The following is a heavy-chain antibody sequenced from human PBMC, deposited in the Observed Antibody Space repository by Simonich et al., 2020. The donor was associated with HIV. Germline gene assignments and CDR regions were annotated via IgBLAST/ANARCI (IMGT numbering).Heavy chain of an antibody. CDR3: ARAGVRQWLVKYLQH. D-gene: IGHD6-19*01. CDR1: GYNFTGYY. V-gene: IGHV1-2*02. J-gene: IGHJ1*01. CDR2: INPNSGDT. Sequence: QVQLVQSGAEVKKPGASVKVSCKASGYNFTGYYLHWVRQAPGQGLEWMGWINPNSGDTKSAQHFQGRVTMTRDTSISTAYMELSRLTSDDTAIFYCARAGVRQWLVKYLQHWGQGTLVSVSS.